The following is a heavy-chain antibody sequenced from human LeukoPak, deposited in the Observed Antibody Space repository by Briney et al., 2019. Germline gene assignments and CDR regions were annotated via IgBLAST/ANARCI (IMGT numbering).Heavy chain of an antibody. CDR2: ISSSSSYI. Sequence: KPGGSLRLSCAASGFTFSSYSMNWVRPAPGKGLEWVSSISSSSSYIYYADSVKGPFAISRDNAKNSLYLQMNSLRAEDTAVYYCARDIAVAGTAWFDPWGQGTLVTVSS. CDR3: ARDIAVAGTAWFDP. J-gene: IGHJ5*02. D-gene: IGHD6-19*01. V-gene: IGHV3-21*01. CDR1: GFTFSSYS.